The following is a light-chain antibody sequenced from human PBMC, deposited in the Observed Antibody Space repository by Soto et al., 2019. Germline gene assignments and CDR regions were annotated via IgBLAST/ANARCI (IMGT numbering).Light chain of an antibody. CDR1: QSVTSN. J-gene: IGKJ5*01. CDR2: AAS. V-gene: IGKV3D-15*01. CDR3: QQYNNWPPIT. Sequence: EIVLTQSPDTLAVSPVEVATLSCLASQSVTSNLAWYQQKRGQAPRLLIYAASTRATGVPARSSGSGSGTEFTLTISSLQSEDFAVYYCQQYNNWPPITFGQGTRLEI.